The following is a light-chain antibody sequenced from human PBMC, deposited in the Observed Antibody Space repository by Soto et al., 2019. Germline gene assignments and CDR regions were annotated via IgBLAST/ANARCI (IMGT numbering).Light chain of an antibody. V-gene: IGLV2-11*01. CDR1: SSDVGGYNY. J-gene: IGLJ2*01. CDR2: DVS. Sequence: QSALTQPRSVSGSPGQSVTISCTGTSSDVGGYNYVSWYQQHPGKAPKLMICDVSKRPSGVPDRFSGSKSGNTASLTISGLQAEDEADYYCCSYAGSYTFVFGGGTKVTVL. CDR3: CSYAGSYTFV.